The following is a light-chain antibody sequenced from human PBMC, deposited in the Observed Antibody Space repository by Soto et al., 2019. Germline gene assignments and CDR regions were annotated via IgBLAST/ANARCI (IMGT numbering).Light chain of an antibody. CDR2: MAS. Sequence: DIQMTQSPSTLSASVGDRVTITCRASQSISNWLAWYQQKPGKAPKLLIYMASTLETGVPSRFSGSGSGAEFTLTISSLQPEDFATYYCQQYKSFPWTLGQGAKVEI. CDR3: QQYKSFPWT. J-gene: IGKJ1*01. CDR1: QSISNW. V-gene: IGKV1-5*03.